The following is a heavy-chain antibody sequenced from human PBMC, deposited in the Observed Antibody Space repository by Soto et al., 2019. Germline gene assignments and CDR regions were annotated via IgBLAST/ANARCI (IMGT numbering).Heavy chain of an antibody. CDR3: TRDEERIAPAGTLDP. D-gene: IGHD6-13*01. J-gene: IGHJ5*02. Sequence: ASVKVSCKASGYTFTSYGISWVRQAPGQGLEWMGWISAYNGNTNYAQKLQGRVTMTTDTSTSTAYMELRSLRSDDTAVYYLTRDEERIAPAGTLDPCGQGPLATVSS. V-gene: IGHV1-18*01. CDR2: ISAYNGNT. CDR1: GYTFTSYG.